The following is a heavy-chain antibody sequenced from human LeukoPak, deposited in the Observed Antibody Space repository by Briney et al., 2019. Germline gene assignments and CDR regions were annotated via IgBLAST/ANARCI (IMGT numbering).Heavy chain of an antibody. CDR3: ATNSDDYGDYYDY. Sequence: GGSLRLSCAASGFTVGSNYMSWVRQAPGKGLKWVSVIYSGGSTYYADSVKGRFTISRDNSKNTLYLQMNSLRAEDTAVYYCATNSDDYGDYYDYWGQGTLVTVSS. J-gene: IGHJ4*02. CDR2: IYSGGST. CDR1: GFTVGSNY. D-gene: IGHD4-17*01. V-gene: IGHV3-53*01.